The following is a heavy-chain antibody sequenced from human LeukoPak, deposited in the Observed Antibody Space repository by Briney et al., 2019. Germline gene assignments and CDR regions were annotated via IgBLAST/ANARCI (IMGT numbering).Heavy chain of an antibody. CDR2: ISYDGSNK. D-gene: IGHD1-26*01. V-gene: IGHV3-30*18. CDR1: GFTFSSYG. CDR3: AKIPVGATEDDAFDI. J-gene: IGHJ3*02. Sequence: PGGSLRLSCAASGFTFSSYGMHWVRQAPGKGLEWVAVISYDGSNKYYADSVKGRFTISRDNSKNTLYLQMNSLRAEDTAVYYCAKIPVGATEDDAFDIWGQGTMVTVSS.